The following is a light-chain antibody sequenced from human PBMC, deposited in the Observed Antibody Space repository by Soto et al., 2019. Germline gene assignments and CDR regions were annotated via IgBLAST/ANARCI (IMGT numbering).Light chain of an antibody. V-gene: IGKV1-27*01. CDR3: QKYNSATLT. CDR2: AAS. Sequence: DIQMTQSPSSLSASVGDRVTITCRASQGISNYLAWYQQKPTKVPKLLIYAASTLQSGVPSRFSGSGSGTDFILTISSLQPEAVATYYSQKYNSATLTFGPGTKVDIK. CDR1: QGISNY. J-gene: IGKJ3*01.